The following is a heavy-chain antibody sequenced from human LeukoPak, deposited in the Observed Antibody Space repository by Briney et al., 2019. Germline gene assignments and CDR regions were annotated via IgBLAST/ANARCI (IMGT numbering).Heavy chain of an antibody. V-gene: IGHV4-59*01. D-gene: IGHD2-2*01. CDR3: ARRYCSSTSCYAFDI. CDR2: IYYSGST. CDR1: GGSISSYY. Sequence: SETLSLTCTVSGGSISSYYWSWIRQPPGKGLEWIGYIYYSGSTNYNPSLKSRVTISVDTSKNQFSLKLSSVTAADTAVYYCARRYCSSTSCYAFDIWGQGTMVSVSS. J-gene: IGHJ3*02.